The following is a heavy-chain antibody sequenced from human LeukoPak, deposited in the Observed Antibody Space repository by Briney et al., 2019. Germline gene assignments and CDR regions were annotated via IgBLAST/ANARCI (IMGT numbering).Heavy chain of an antibody. D-gene: IGHD6-19*01. Sequence: GASLMISFKGSGSRFTSYWISGGRRMPGKGVEWRGRIDPSDSYTNYSPSFQGHVTISADKSISPAYLQWSSLKASDTAMYYCARHSSGCESDAFDIWGQGTMVTVSS. J-gene: IGHJ3*02. CDR3: ARHSSGCESDAFDI. V-gene: IGHV5-10-1*01. CDR2: IDPSDSYT. CDR1: GSRFTSYW.